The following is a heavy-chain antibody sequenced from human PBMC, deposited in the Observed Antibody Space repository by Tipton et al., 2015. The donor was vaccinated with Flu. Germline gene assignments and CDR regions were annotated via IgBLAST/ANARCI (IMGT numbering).Heavy chain of an antibody. CDR1: GGSISSSSYY. CDR2: IYQSGTT. CDR3: AKTYFDSSDSPDRFDP. Sequence: TLSLTCTVSGGSISSSSYYWGWIRQPPGKGLEWIGSIYQSGTTYYNPSLKSRVTISVDTSRNQFSLKLSSVTAADTAVYYCAKTYFDSSDSPDRFDPWGQGTLVTVSS. V-gene: IGHV4-39*07. J-gene: IGHJ5*02. D-gene: IGHD3-22*01.